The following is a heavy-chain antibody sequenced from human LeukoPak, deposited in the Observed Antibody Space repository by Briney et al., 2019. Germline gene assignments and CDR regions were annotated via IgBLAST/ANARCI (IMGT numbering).Heavy chain of an antibody. Sequence: SEALSLTCAVSGGSINSSSYYWGWIRQPPGKGLEWIGRIYYSGSTNYNPSLKSRVTMSVDTSKNQFSLRLTSVTAGDTAVYYCVRGGHYYGSGLDYWGQGTLVTVSS. CDR2: IYYSGST. CDR3: VRGGHYYGSGLDY. D-gene: IGHD3-10*01. V-gene: IGHV4-39*07. J-gene: IGHJ4*02. CDR1: GGSINSSSYY.